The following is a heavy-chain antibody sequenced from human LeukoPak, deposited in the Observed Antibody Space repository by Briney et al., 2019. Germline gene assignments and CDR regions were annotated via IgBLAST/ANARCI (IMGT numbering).Heavy chain of an antibody. CDR1: GGSISSYY. Sequence: SETLSLTCTVSGGSISSYYWSWIRQPPGKGLEWVGYIYYSGSTIYNRSLKSRVTISVDRTKHQFSLKLSSVNAADTAVYYCARVEEGYGSGRRENYYYYYMDVWDKGTTVTISS. CDR3: ARVEEGYGSGRRENYYYYYMDV. V-gene: IGHV4-59*01. J-gene: IGHJ6*03. D-gene: IGHD3-10*01. CDR2: IYYSGST.